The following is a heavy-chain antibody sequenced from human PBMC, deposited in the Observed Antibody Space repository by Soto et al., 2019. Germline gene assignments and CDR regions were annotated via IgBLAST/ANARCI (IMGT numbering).Heavy chain of an antibody. V-gene: IGHV1-18*01. CDR3: ARSGNWNYASDY. J-gene: IGHJ4*02. CDR2: ISTYNGNT. CDR1: GYTFSSHG. D-gene: IGHD1-7*01. Sequence: ASVKVSCKASGYTFSSHGVTWVRQAPGQGLEWMGWISTYNGNTNYEQKIQDRVTMTTDTSTNTAYMEMRNLRSDDTAVYYCARSGNWNYASDYWGQGTLVTVSS.